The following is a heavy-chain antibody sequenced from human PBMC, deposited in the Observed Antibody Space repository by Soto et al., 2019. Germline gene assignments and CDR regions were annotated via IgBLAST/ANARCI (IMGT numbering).Heavy chain of an antibody. J-gene: IGHJ4*02. Sequence: ASVKVSCKASGYTFTSYGISWVRQAPGQGLEWMGWISAYNGNTNYAQKLQGRVTMATDTSTSTAYMELRSLRSDDTAVYYCARDSLRFLEWLFLPYYFDYWGQGTLVTVSS. CDR2: ISAYNGNT. D-gene: IGHD3-3*01. V-gene: IGHV1-18*04. CDR3: ARDSLRFLEWLFLPYYFDY. CDR1: GYTFTSYG.